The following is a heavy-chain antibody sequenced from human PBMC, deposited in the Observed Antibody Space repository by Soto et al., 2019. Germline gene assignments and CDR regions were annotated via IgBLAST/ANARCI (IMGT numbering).Heavy chain of an antibody. J-gene: IGHJ5*02. CDR3: ARKYYYDSSGYYPNWFDP. V-gene: IGHV4-4*02. CDR1: GGSISSSNW. CDR2: IYHSGST. D-gene: IGHD3-22*01. Sequence: QVQLQESGPGLVKPSGTLSLTCAVSGGSISSSNWWSWVRQPPGKGLEWIGEIYHSGSTNYNPSLKSRVTISVDKSKNQFSLKLSSVTAADTAVYYCARKYYYDSSGYYPNWFDPWGQGTLVTVSP.